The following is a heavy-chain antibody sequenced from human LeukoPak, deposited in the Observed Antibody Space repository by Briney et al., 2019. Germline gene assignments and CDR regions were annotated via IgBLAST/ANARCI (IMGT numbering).Heavy chain of an antibody. CDR3: ARRDPTTSGDPDY. CDR2: IYPGDSDT. V-gene: IGHV5-51*01. J-gene: IGHJ4*02. CDR1: GYSFTSYW. Sequence: GESLKISCKGSGYSFTSYWIGGVRQMPGKGLEWMGIIYPGDSDTRYSPSFQGQVTISADKSISTAYLQWSSLKASDTAIYYCARRDPTTSGDPDYWGQGTLVTVSS. D-gene: IGHD7-27*01.